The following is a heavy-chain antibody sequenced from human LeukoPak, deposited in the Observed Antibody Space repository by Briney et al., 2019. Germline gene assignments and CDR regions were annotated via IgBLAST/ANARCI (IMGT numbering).Heavy chain of an antibody. D-gene: IGHD5-12*01. Sequence: GASVRVSCKASGYIFTSYGISWVRQAPGQGLERMRWISAYNGNTNYAQKLQGRVTMTTDTSTSTAYMELRSLRSDDTAVYYCARDATNYYYYMDVWGKGNPGHRLL. CDR1: GYIFTSYG. J-gene: IGHJ6*03. V-gene: IGHV1-18*01. CDR3: ARDATNYYYYMDV. CDR2: ISAYNGNT.